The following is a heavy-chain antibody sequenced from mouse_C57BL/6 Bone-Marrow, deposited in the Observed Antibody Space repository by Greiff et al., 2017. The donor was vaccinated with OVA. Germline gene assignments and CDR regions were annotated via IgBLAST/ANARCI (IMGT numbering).Heavy chain of an antibody. CDR1: GYTFTDYE. CDR3: TRPLNWDPDY. J-gene: IGHJ2*01. Sequence: VQLQQSGAELVRPGASVTLSCKASGYTFTDYEMHWVKQTPVHGLEWIGAIDPETGGTAYNQKFKGKAILTADKSSSTAYMELRSLTSEDSAVYYCTRPLNWDPDYWGQGTTLTVSS. CDR2: IDPETGGT. V-gene: IGHV1-15*01. D-gene: IGHD4-1*01.